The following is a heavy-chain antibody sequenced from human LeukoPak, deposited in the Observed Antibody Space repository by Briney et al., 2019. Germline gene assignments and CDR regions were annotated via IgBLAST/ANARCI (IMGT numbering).Heavy chain of an antibody. D-gene: IGHD5-24*01. Sequence: GGSLRLSCAASGLTFTNTYMSWVRQAPGKGLEWVSLIYPSGNIYYADSLKGRFTLSRYNSKNTLFLQMNSLRAEDTAIYYCARTFRSGDSYKVGYFDYWGQGTLVTVSS. V-gene: IGHV3-53*01. CDR1: GLTFTNTY. J-gene: IGHJ4*02. CDR2: IYPSGNI. CDR3: ARTFRSGDSYKVGYFDY.